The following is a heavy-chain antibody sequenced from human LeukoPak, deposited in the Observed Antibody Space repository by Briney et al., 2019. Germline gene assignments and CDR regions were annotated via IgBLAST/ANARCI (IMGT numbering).Heavy chain of an antibody. CDR1: GDSISSFY. V-gene: IGHV4-59*08. D-gene: IGHD2-8*01. Sequence: SETLSLTCSVSGDSISSFYWNRIRQSPGKGLEWIGNIHYSGTSNYNPSLKSRVTISIDTSRQQFFLKLSSVTAADTAVYYCVLAPNSNWFDFWGQGTRVTVSS. J-gene: IGHJ5*01. CDR2: IHYSGTS. CDR3: VLAPNSNWFDF.